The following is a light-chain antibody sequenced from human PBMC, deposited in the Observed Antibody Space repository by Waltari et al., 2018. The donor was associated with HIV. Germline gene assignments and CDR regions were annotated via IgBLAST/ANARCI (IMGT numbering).Light chain of an antibody. CDR1: SSDVGGYNY. J-gene: IGLJ2*01. CDR2: DVT. Sequence: QSALTQPASVSGSPGQSITISCTGTSSDVGGYNYVSWYQQHPGNAPKLMIYDVTKRPSGVSNRFSGSKSGNTASLTISGLQAEDEADYYCCSYAGSSTFAVFGGGTKLTVI. V-gene: IGLV2-23*02. CDR3: CSYAGSSTFAV.